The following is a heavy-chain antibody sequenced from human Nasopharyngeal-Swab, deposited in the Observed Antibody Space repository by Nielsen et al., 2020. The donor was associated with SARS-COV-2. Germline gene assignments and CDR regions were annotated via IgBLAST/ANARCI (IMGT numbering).Heavy chain of an antibody. J-gene: IGHJ6*02. CDR3: ASGIAVAGTPAHYYYYGMDV. D-gene: IGHD6-19*01. V-gene: IGHV1-24*01. CDR2: FDPEDGET. Sequence: ASVKVSCKVSGYTLTELSMHWVRQAPGKGLEWMGGFDPEDGETIYAQKFQGRVTMTEDTFTDTAYMELSSLRSEDTAVYYCASGIAVAGTPAHYYYYGMDVWGQGTTVTVSS. CDR1: GYTLTELS.